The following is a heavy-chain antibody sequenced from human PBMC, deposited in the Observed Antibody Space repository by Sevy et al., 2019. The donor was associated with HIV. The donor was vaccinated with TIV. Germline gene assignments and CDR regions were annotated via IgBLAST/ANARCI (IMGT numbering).Heavy chain of an antibody. D-gene: IGHD5-12*01. CDR3: AKDQRWLQSYYYYGMDV. V-gene: IGHV3-48*01. Sequence: GGSLRLSCAASGFMFNSYSMNWVRQAPGTGLEWVSYINSGGGAISYADSVKGRFTISRDNAKNSVYLQMNSLRAEDTAVYYCAKDQRWLQSYYYYGMDVWGQGTTVTVSS. CDR1: GFMFNSYS. CDR2: INSGGGAI. J-gene: IGHJ6*02.